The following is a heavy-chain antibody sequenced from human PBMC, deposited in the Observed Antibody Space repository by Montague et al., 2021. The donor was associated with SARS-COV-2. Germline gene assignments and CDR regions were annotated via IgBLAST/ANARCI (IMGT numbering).Heavy chain of an antibody. Sequence: PALVKPTQTLTLTCTFSGFSLSTSGMCVSWIRQPPGKALEWLALIDWDDDKYYSTPLKTRLTISKDTSKNQVVLTMTNMDPVDIATYYCARTLHDILTGYYSFDYWGQGTLVTVSS. V-gene: IGHV2-70*01. CDR3: ARTLHDILTGYYSFDY. D-gene: IGHD3-9*01. J-gene: IGHJ4*02. CDR1: GFSLSTSGMC. CDR2: IDWDDDK.